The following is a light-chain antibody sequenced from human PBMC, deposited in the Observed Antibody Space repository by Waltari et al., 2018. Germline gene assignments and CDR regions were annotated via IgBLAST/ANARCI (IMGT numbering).Light chain of an antibody. J-gene: IGKJ1*01. CDR3: QQYNIWPWT. CDR2: RAS. V-gene: IGKV3-15*01. Sequence: ELVMTQSPATLSVSPGERAPLPCRASQSASTSLAWYQQKPGQAPRLLIYRASTRAAGIPDRFSGSGSGTEFTLTISSLQSEDSAIYYCQQYNIWPWTFGQGTKVDIK. CDR1: QSASTS.